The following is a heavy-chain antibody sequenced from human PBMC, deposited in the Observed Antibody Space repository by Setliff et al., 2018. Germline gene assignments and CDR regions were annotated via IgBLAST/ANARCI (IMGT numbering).Heavy chain of an antibody. J-gene: IGHJ4*02. Sequence: LRLSCAASAFTFNNYAMSWVRQAPGKGLEWVSVIYTGEDTTYYADSVKGRFTVSRDNAKNTLFLQMNDLRAEDTAIYYCAKSPVRFGIVIVIPSYFDSWGPGTLVTVSS. CDR2: IYTGEDTT. D-gene: IGHD3-16*02. CDR1: AFTFNNYA. CDR3: AKSPVRFGIVIVIPSYFDS. V-gene: IGHV3-23*03.